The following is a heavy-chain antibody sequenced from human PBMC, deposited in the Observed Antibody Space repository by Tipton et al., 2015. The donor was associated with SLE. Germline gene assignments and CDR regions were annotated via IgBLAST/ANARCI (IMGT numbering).Heavy chain of an antibody. J-gene: IGHJ6*02. V-gene: IGHV4-34*01. CDR1: GESFSGYY. Sequence: TLSLTCAVYGESFSGYYWGWIRQPPGKGLEWIGSIYYSGSTYYNPSLKSRVTISVDTSKNQFSLKLSSVTAADTAVYYCARGHTAMVGSLYYYGMDVWGQGTTVAVSS. D-gene: IGHD5-18*01. CDR2: IYYSGST. CDR3: ARGHTAMVGSLYYYGMDV.